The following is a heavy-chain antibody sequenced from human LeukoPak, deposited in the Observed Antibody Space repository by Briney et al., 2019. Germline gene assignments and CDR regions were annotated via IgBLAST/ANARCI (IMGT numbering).Heavy chain of an antibody. CDR2: IYYSGST. J-gene: IGHJ5*02. V-gene: IGHV4-59*01. CDR3: ARDIDT. CDR1: GGSISSYY. Sequence: SETLSLTCTVSGGSISSYYWSWIRQPPGKGLEWIGYIYYSGSTYYNPSLKSRVTISVDTSKNQFSLKLSSVTAADTAVYYCARDIDTWGQGTLVTVSS.